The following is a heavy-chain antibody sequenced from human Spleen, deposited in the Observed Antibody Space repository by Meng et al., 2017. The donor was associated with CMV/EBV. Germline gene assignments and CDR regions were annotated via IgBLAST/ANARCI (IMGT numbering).Heavy chain of an antibody. J-gene: IGHJ6*02. D-gene: IGHD3-10*01. V-gene: IGHV3-48*03. CDR2: ISSSGSTI. CDR1: GFTFSSYE. CDR3: ARLFGGMDV. Sequence: GESLKISCAASGFTFSSYEMNWVRQAPGKGLEWVSYISSSGSTIYYADSVKGRFTISRDNSKNSLFLQMNSLRAEDTAVYFCARLFGGMDVWGQGTTVTVSS.